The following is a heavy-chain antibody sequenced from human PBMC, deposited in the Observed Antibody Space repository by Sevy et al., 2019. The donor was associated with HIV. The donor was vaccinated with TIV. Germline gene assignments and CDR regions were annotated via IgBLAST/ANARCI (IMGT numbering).Heavy chain of an antibody. V-gene: IGHV3-30-3*01. J-gene: IGHJ5*02. Sequence: GGSLRLSCAASGFTFSSYAMHWVRQAPGKGLEWVAVISYDGSNKYYAYSVKGRFTISRDNSKNTLYLQMNSLRAEDTAVYYCARGEEDYCSSTSCFLGPWGQGTLVTVSS. CDR1: GFTFSSYA. D-gene: IGHD2-2*01. CDR2: ISYDGSNK. CDR3: ARGEEDYCSSTSCFLGP.